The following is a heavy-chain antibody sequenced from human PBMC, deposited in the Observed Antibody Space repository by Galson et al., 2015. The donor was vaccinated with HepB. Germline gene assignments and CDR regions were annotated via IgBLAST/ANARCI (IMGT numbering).Heavy chain of an antibody. CDR3: ARDGYYGNYWYFDL. J-gene: IGHJ2*01. Sequence: SLRLSCAASGFTFSSYGMHWVRQAPGKGLEWVAVIWYDGSNKCYADSVKGRFTISRDNSKNTLYLQMNSLRAEDTAVYYCARDGYYGNYWYFDLWGRGTLVTVSS. CDR2: IWYDGSNK. V-gene: IGHV3-33*01. CDR1: GFTFSSYG. D-gene: IGHD3-10*01.